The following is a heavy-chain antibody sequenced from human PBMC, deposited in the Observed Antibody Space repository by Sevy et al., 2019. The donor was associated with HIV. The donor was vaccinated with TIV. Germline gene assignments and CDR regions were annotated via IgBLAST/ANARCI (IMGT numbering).Heavy chain of an antibody. CDR3: AKRDYGDYVDYFDP. J-gene: IGHJ5*02. Sequence: SETLSLTCTVSGGSVSSDFSYWNWFRQPPGKGLEYIGSISYGGTTSYNPSLKSRVTISLDTSKNQFSLKVNSVTAADTAIYYCAKRDYGDYVDYFDPWGQGTLVTVSS. D-gene: IGHD4-17*01. V-gene: IGHV4-61*01. CDR2: ISYGGTT. CDR1: GGSVSSDFSY.